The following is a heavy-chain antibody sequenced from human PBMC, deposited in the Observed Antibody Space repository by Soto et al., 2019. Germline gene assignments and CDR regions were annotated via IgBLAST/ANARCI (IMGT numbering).Heavy chain of an antibody. CDR1: GYTFTGYY. D-gene: IGHD5-12*01. Sequence: ASVKVSCKASGYTFTGYYIHWVRQAPGQGLEWMGWVSPNSGGADYAQKFQGRVTMTRDTSVSSAYMELSSLTSDDTAVYYCARANSGDDDEFDYWGHGTPVTVSS. CDR3: ARANSGDDDEFDY. J-gene: IGHJ4*01. V-gene: IGHV1-2*02. CDR2: VSPNSGGA.